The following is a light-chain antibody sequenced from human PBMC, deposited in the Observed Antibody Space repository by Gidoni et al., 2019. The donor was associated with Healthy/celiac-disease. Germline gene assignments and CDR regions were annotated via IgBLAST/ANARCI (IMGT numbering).Light chain of an antibody. CDR1: QSISSY. V-gene: IGKV1-39*01. CDR2: AAS. Sequence: DIQMTQSPSSLSASVGDRVSITCRASQSISSYLNWYQQKPGKAPKLLIYAASSLQSGVPSRFSCRGSGTDFTLTISSLQPEDFATYYCQQSYSTRWTFGQGTKVEIK. J-gene: IGKJ1*01. CDR3: QQSYSTRWT.